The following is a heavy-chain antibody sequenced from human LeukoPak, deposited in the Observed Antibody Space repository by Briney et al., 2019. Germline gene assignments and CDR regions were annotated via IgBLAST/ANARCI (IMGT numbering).Heavy chain of an antibody. J-gene: IGHJ4*02. CDR1: GFTLSRYI. CDR3: ARGGVDYYGSGTYYLMYYFDY. D-gene: IGHD3-10*01. V-gene: IGHV3-21*04. Sequence: GGSLRLSCIASGFTLSRYIMNWVRQAPGKGLEWVASISNDSRYIYYSDSVKGRFTISRDNAENTVYLQMNSLRAEDTAVYFCARGGVDYYGSGTYYLMYYFDYWGQGALVTVSS. CDR2: ISNDSRYI.